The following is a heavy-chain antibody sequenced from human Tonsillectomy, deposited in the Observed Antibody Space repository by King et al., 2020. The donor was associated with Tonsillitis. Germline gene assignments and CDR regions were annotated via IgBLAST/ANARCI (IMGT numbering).Heavy chain of an antibody. CDR3: AKDGGASNYYFFYNY. CDR1: GFTFSRYA. CDR2: ITGTGSNT. D-gene: IGHD5-24*01. Sequence: DVQLVESGGGLVQPGGSLSLSCAASGFTFSRYAMSWVRQSPGKGLEWVSAITGTGSNTYNDDSVKGRFTISRDNSKNTLYLKMSSLRADDTAVYYCAKDGGASNYYFFYNYWGQGNPVTVSS. V-gene: IGHV3-23*04. J-gene: IGHJ4*02.